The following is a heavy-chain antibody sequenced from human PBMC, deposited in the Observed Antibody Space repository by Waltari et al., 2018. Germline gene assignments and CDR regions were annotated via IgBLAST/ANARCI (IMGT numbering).Heavy chain of an antibody. D-gene: IGHD2-8*02. CDR2: ISYDGSNK. J-gene: IGHJ4*02. Sequence: QVQLVESGGGVVQPGRSLRLSCAASGFTFSNYVMHWVRQAPGKGLEWVAIISYDGSNKYYADSVKGRFTISRDNSKNTLYLQMNSLRAEDTAVYYCAGVATGSELGTPDYWGQGTLVTVSS. V-gene: IGHV3-30-3*01. CDR3: AGVATGSELGTPDY. CDR1: GFTFSNYV.